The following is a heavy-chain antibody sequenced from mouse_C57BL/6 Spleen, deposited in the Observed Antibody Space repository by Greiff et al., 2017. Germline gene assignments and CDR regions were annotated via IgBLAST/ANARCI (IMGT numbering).Heavy chain of an antibody. CDR3: AREGDYGFAY. CDR1: GYSITSGYY. CDR2: ISYDGSN. V-gene: IGHV3-6*01. Sequence: EVQRVESGPGLVKPSQSLSLTCSVTGYSITSGYYWNWIRQFPGNKLEWMGYISYDGSNNYHPSLKNRISITRDTSTNQFFLKLNSVTTEDTATYYCAREGDYGFAYWGQGTLVTVSA. D-gene: IGHD2-4*01. J-gene: IGHJ3*01.